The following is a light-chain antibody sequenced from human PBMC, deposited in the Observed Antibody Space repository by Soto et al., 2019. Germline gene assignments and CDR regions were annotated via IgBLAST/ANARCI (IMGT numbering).Light chain of an antibody. CDR3: TSYTGTAYV. V-gene: IGLV2-14*01. CDR1: SSDIGRYNF. Sequence: QSVLTQPASMSGSPGQSITISCTGTSSDIGRYNFVSWYQHHPGKAPKLIIYEATKRPSGVSYRFSGSKSGNTASLTISGLQAEDEADYYCTSYTGTAYVFGTGTKVTVL. J-gene: IGLJ1*01. CDR2: EAT.